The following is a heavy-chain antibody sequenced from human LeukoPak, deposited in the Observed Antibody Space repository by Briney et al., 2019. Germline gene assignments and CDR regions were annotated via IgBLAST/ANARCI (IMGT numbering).Heavy chain of an antibody. V-gene: IGHV4-4*07. CDR1: GGSISTYH. D-gene: IGHD7-27*01. J-gene: IGHJ4*02. CDR3: ARLATGAFDY. Sequence: ASETLSLTCTVSGGSISTYHWSWIRQPAGKGLEWIGRFHVTGSTNYNPSLKSRVTMSIDTSKNQFPLKLSSVTAADTAVYYCARLATGAFDYWGQGTLVTVSS. CDR2: FHVTGST.